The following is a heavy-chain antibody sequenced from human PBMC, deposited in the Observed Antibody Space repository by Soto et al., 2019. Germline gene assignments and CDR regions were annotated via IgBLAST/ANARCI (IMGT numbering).Heavy chain of an antibody. CDR2: INHSGST. CDR3: ARRYGSCFDY. J-gene: IGHJ4*02. V-gene: IGHV4-4*02. D-gene: IGHD5-18*01. Sequence: SETLSLTCAVSGGSISSSNWWNWVRQPPGKGLEWIGEINHSGSTNYNPSLKSRVTISVDTSKNQFSLKLSSVTAADTAVYYCARRYGSCFDYWGQGTLVTVSS. CDR1: GGSISSSNW.